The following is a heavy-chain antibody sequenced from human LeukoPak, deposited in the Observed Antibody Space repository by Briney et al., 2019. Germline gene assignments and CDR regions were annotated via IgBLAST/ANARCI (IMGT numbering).Heavy chain of an antibody. D-gene: IGHD4-11*01. CDR3: ARGGRGDYRNEYYFDY. CDR1: GGSFSGYY. CDR2: INHSGSI. V-gene: IGHV4-34*01. J-gene: IGHJ4*02. Sequence: SETLSLTCAVYGGSFSGYYWSWIRQPPGKGLEWIGEINHSGSINYNPSLKSRVTISVDTSKNQFSLKLSSVTAADTAVYYCARGGRGDYRNEYYFDYWGQGTLVTVSS.